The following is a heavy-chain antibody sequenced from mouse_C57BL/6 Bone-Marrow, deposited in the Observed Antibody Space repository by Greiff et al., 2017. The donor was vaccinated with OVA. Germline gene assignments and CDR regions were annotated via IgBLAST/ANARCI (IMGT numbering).Heavy chain of an antibody. CDR2: IYPRSGNT. D-gene: IGHD1-1*01. V-gene: IGHV1-81*01. CDR3: AKGDYYGSSYEYFDV. Sequence: QVQLKQSGAELARPGASVKLSCKASGYTFTSYGISWVKQRPGQGLEWIGEIYPRSGNTYYNEKFKGKATLTADKSSSTAYMELRSLTSEDSAVYFCAKGDYYGSSYEYFDVWGTGTTVTVSS. J-gene: IGHJ1*03. CDR1: GYTFTSYG.